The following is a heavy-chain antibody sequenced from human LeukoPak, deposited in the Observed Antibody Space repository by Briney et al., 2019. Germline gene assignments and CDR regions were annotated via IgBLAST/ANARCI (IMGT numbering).Heavy chain of an antibody. CDR2: ISSSSSTI. J-gene: IGHJ6*03. Sequence: GGSLRLSCAASGFTFSSYSMNWVRQAPGKGLEWVSYISSSSSTIYYADSVKGRFTISRDNAKDSLYLQMNSLRAEDTAVYYCARRANTKLVLFYYYYMDVWGKGTTVTVSS. V-gene: IGHV3-48*01. D-gene: IGHD1-7*01. CDR3: ARRANTKLVLFYYYYMDV. CDR1: GFTFSSYS.